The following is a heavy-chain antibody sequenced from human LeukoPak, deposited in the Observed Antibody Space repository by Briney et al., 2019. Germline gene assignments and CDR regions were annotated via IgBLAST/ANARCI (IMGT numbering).Heavy chain of an antibody. J-gene: IGHJ3*02. D-gene: IGHD4-17*01. V-gene: IGHV1-46*01. CDR2: INPSAGNT. Sequence: ASVKVSCKASGYTFTSYYIHWVRQAPGQGLEWMGLINPSAGNTAYAQKFQGRGSMTSDMSTSTVYMELSSLRSEDTAVYYCARQKNDYGDYPDALDIWGQGTMVTVSS. CDR1: GYTFTSYY. CDR3: ARQKNDYGDYPDALDI.